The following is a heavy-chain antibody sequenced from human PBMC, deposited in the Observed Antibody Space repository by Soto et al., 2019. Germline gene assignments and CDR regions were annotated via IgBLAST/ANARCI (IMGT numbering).Heavy chain of an antibody. CDR1: GFTVTNNY. V-gene: IGHV3-66*01. D-gene: IGHD5-18*01. Sequence: EVHLVESGGGLVQPGGSLRLSCAASGFTVTNNYMSWVRQAPGKGLEWVSVIHTGGSTYYADSVKGRFTISRDNSKNTLYLQMNSLSAEDTAVYYCARDNRVDTAMGIDYWGQGTLVTVSS. CDR3: ARDNRVDTAMGIDY. CDR2: IHTGGST. J-gene: IGHJ4*02.